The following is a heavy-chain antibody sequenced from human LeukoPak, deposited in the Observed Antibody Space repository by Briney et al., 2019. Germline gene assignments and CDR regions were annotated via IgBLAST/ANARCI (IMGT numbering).Heavy chain of an antibody. Sequence: GGSLRLSCATSRFTFSSYSMNWVRQAPGKGLEWVSSISSSSSYIYYADSVKGRFTISRDNAKNSLYLQMNSLRAEDTALYYCAKGGVYGDYYFDYWGQGTLVTVSS. CDR1: RFTFSSYS. CDR2: ISSSSSYI. V-gene: IGHV3-21*04. D-gene: IGHD4-17*01. CDR3: AKGGVYGDYYFDY. J-gene: IGHJ4*02.